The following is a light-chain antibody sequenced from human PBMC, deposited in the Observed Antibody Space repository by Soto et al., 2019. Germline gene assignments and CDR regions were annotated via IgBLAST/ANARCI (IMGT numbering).Light chain of an antibody. V-gene: IGKV1-5*03. CDR3: QHYNSYSEA. Sequence: DIQMTQSPSTLSASVGGRFTITCRASQRISSVLAWYQQKPGKAPKLLIYKASNLKTGVKPRLSGSGYGKELTLTISSLQPDDFATYYCQHYNSYSEAFGQGTKVDIK. J-gene: IGKJ1*01. CDR1: QRISSV. CDR2: KAS.